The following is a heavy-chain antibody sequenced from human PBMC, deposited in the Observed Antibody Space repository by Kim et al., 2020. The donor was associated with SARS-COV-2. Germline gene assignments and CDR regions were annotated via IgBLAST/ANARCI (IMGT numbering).Heavy chain of an antibody. V-gene: IGHV3-23*01. CDR3: ANNIYYDGSGFYLY. Sequence: GGSLRLSCAASGFTFSSYAMSWVRQAPGKGLEWVSAISGSGGSTYYADSVKGRFTISRDNSKNTLYLQMNSLRAEDTAVYYCANNIYYDGSGFYLYWGQGTLVTVSS. D-gene: IGHD3-22*01. J-gene: IGHJ4*02. CDR1: GFTFSSYA. CDR2: ISGSGGST.